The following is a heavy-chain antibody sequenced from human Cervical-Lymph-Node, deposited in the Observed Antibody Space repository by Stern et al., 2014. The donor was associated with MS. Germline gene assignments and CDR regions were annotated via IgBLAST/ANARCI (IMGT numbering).Heavy chain of an antibody. D-gene: IGHD6-19*01. CDR1: GGSISSSSYY. CDR3: ARSVAGSFDY. V-gene: IGHV4-39*01. CDR2: IYYSGST. J-gene: IGHJ4*02. Sequence: QVQLQESGPGLVKPSETLSLTCTVSGGSISSSSYYWGWIRQPPGKGLEWIGSIYYSGSTYYNPSLKSRVTISVDPSKNQFSLKLSSVTAADTAVYYCARSVAGSFDYWGQGTLVTVSS.